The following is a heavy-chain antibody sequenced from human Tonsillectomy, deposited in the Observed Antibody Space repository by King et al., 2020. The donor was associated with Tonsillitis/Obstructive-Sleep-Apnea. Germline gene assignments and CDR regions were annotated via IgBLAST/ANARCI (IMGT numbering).Heavy chain of an antibody. CDR1: GFTFGDYA. CDR3: TRDMIYYMDV. Sequence: VQLVESGGDLVKPGRSLRLSCTASGFTFGDYAMSWFRQAPGKGLEWVGFIGSKASGGTTEYAASVKGRFTISRDDSKSIAYLQMSGLKTEDTAVYYCTRDMIYYMDVWGNGTTVTVSS. V-gene: IGHV3-49*05. CDR2: IGSKASGGTT. J-gene: IGHJ6*03. D-gene: IGHD3-16*01.